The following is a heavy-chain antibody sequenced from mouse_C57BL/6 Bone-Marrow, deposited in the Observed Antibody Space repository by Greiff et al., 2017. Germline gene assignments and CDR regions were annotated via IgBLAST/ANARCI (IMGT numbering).Heavy chain of an antibody. J-gene: IGHJ4*01. CDR2: IYPRSGNT. CDR3: AREGYGNYLYAMDY. V-gene: IGHV1-81*01. Sequence: VKLMESGAELARPGASVKLSCKASGYTFTSYGISWVKQRTGQGLEWIGEIYPRSGNTYYNEKFKGKATLTADKSSSTAYMGLRSLTSEDSAVYFCAREGYGNYLYAMDYWGQGTSVTVSS. D-gene: IGHD2-1*01. CDR1: GYTFTSYG.